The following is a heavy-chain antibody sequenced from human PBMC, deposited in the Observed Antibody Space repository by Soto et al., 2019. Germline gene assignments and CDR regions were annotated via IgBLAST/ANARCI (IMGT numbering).Heavy chain of an antibody. Sequence: PGGSLRLSCAASGFTFSSYAMSWVRQAPGKGLEWVSAISGSGGSTYYADSVKGRFTISRDNSKNTLYLQMNSLRAEDTAVYYCAEGSGLNPAGTRDYWGQGTLVTVSS. CDR2: ISGSGGST. D-gene: IGHD1-26*01. CDR1: GFTFSSYA. CDR3: AEGSGLNPAGTRDY. V-gene: IGHV3-23*01. J-gene: IGHJ4*02.